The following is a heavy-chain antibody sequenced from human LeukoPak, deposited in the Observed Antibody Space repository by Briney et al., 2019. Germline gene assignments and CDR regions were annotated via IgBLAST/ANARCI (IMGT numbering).Heavy chain of an antibody. CDR2: IRESSGDT. CDR3: AKRPISGDDKSFDY. V-gene: IGHV3-23*01. Sequence: GGSLRLSCAASGFTFSSYSMNWVRQAPGKGLEWVSTIRESSGDTYYEDSVKGRFTISRDISKNTVYLQMISLRVEDTAVYFCAKRPISGDDKSFDYWGQGTLVTVSS. J-gene: IGHJ4*02. CDR1: GFTFSSYS. D-gene: IGHD2-21*01.